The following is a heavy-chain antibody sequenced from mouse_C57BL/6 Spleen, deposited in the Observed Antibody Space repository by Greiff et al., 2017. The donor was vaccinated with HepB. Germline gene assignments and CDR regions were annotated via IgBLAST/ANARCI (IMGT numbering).Heavy chain of an antibody. J-gene: IGHJ2*01. Sequence: QVQLQQSGAELVRPGASVTLSCKASGYTFTDYEMHWVKQTPVHGLEWIGAIDPETGGTAYNQKFKGKAILTADKSSSTAYMDLRSLTSEDSAVYCCTRITTDYFDYWGQGTTLTVSS. V-gene: IGHV1-15*01. CDR1: GYTFTDYE. D-gene: IGHD1-1*01. CDR3: TRITTDYFDY. CDR2: IDPETGGT.